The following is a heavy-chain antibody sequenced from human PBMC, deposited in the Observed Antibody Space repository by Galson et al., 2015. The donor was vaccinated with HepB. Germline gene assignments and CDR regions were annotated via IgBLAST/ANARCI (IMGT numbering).Heavy chain of an antibody. Sequence: SLRLSCAATGFTFSNYSMNWVRQAPGKGLEWVSVISSNSHYIYYGDSVKGRFTISRDNAKNSVYLQMNSLGVEDTAVYYCARALVYIFAAFTIPPDYRGQGTLVPVSS. CDR2: ISSNSHYI. V-gene: IGHV3-21*01. CDR3: ARALVYIFAAFTIPPDY. J-gene: IGHJ4*02. D-gene: IGHD3-9*01. CDR1: GFTFSNYS.